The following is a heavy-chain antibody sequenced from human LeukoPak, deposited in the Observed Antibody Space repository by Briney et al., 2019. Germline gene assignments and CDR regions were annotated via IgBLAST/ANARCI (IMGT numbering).Heavy chain of an antibody. V-gene: IGHV1-69*05. CDR1: GGTFSCYA. D-gene: IGHD6-19*01. CDR2: ISPIFDRT. CDR3: ARGVVPGRRVFYWYMDV. J-gene: IGHJ6*03. Sequence: SVKVSCKASGGTFSCYAVSWVRQAPGQGLEWIGGISPIFDRTDYAQWFQGRVTITTDKSTSTAYMELSSLRSEDTAVYYCARGVVPGRRVFYWYMDVWGKGTTVTVSS.